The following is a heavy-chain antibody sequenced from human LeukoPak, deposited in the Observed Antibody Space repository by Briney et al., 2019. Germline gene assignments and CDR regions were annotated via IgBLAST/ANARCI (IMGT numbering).Heavy chain of an antibody. CDR3: ARYREDYYGSGSYWFDP. J-gene: IGHJ5*02. D-gene: IGHD3-10*01. V-gene: IGHV4-34*01. Sequence: SETLSLTCAVYGGSFSGYYWSWIRQPPEKGLEWIGEINHSGSTYYNPSLKSRVTISVDTSKNQFSLKLSSVTAADTAVYYCARYREDYYGSGSYWFDPWGQGTLVTVSS. CDR1: GGSFSGYY. CDR2: INHSGST.